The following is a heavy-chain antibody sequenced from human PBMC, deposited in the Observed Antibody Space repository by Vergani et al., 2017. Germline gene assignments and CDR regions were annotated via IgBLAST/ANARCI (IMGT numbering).Heavy chain of an antibody. V-gene: IGHV4-39*07. CDR3: ARGWDYDDVWGSSNWFDP. CDR2: IYYSGST. Sequence: QLQLQESGPGLVKPSETLSLTCTVSGGSISSSSYYWGWIRQPPGKGLEWIGSIYYSGSTYYNPSLKSRVTISVDTSKNQFSLKLSPVTAADTAVYYCARGWDYDDVWGSSNWFDPWGQGTLVTVSS. D-gene: IGHD3-16*01. J-gene: IGHJ5*02. CDR1: GGSISSSSYY.